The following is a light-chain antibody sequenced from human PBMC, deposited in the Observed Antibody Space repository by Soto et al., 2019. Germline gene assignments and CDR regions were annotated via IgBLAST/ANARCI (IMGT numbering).Light chain of an antibody. CDR1: QGIRND. CDR2: AAS. Sequence: IQMTQSPSSLSASVGDRVTITCRASQGIRNDLNWYQQKPGKAPKLLIYAASSLQSGVPSRFSGSGSGTDFTLTITSMQTEDFPNYYCQQSYSTPLTFGGGTKVDIK. CDR3: QQSYSTPLT. J-gene: IGKJ4*01. V-gene: IGKV1-39*01.